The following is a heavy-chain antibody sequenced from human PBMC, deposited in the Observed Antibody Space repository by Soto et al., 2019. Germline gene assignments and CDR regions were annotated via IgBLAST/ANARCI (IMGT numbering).Heavy chain of an antibody. J-gene: IGHJ6*02. CDR1: GYTFTSYS. CDR2: INPSSGRT. D-gene: IGHD2-15*01. V-gene: IGHV1-46*01. Sequence: AAVKVSCKASGYTFTSYSMHWVRQAPGQGLEWMGIINPSSGRTSYAQNFQGRVTMTSDTSTSIVYMEMSSLKSEDTAVYYCARDHNFGFILYAMDVWGQGTTVTVSS. CDR3: ARDHNFGFILYAMDV.